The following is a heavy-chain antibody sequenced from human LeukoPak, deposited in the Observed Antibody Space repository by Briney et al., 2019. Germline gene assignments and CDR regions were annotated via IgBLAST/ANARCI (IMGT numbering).Heavy chain of an antibody. D-gene: IGHD5-24*01. J-gene: IGHJ4*02. CDR1: GFTFSSYA. Sequence: PGGSLRLSCAASGFTFSSYAMSWVRQAPGKGLEWVSAISGGGGTTYYADSVKGRFTISRDNSRNTLYLQMNSLRAEDTAVYYCAKTTWLQPIFDYWGQGTLVTVSS. V-gene: IGHV3-23*01. CDR2: ISGGGGTT. CDR3: AKTTWLQPIFDY.